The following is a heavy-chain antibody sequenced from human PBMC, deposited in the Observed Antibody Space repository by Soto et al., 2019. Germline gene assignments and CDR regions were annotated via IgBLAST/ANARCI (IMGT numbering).Heavy chain of an antibody. CDR3: AHCGPKGSFDS. Sequence: QITLKESGPTLVRPTQTLTLTCTFSGFSLSATGAGVAWIRQPPGKALAWLALIYWDDDTFYSQSLKTRLTITKDTSKNQVVLTMTNLDPVDTATYYCAHCGPKGSFDSWGQGTLVTVSS. CDR1: GFSLSATGAG. J-gene: IGHJ4*02. V-gene: IGHV2-5*02. CDR2: IYWDDDT.